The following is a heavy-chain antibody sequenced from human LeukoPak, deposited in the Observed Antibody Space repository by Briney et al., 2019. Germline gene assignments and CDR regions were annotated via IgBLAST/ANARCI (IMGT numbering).Heavy chain of an antibody. Sequence: SETLSLTCAVYGGSFSGYYWSWIRQPPGKGLEWIGEISHSGSTNYNPSLKSRVTISVDTSKNQFSLKLSSVTAADTAVYYCARAGYSSSWYVGYWGQGTLVTVSS. D-gene: IGHD6-13*01. CDR2: ISHSGST. V-gene: IGHV4-34*01. J-gene: IGHJ4*02. CDR1: GGSFSGYY. CDR3: ARAGYSSSWYVGY.